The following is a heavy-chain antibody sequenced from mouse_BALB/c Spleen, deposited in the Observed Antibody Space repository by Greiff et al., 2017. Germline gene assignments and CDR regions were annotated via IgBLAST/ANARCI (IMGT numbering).Heavy chain of an antibody. D-gene: IGHD1-1*01. CDR1: GFTFSSYA. J-gene: IGHJ3*01. CDR2: ISSGGSYT. Sequence: EVKVVESGGGLVKPGGSLKLSCAASGFTFSSYAMSWVRQTPEKRLEWVATISSGGSYTYYPDSVKGRFTISRDNAKNTLYLQMSSLRSEDTAMYYCARRGTVQFAYWGQGTLVTVSA. CDR3: ARRGTVQFAY. V-gene: IGHV5-9-3*01.